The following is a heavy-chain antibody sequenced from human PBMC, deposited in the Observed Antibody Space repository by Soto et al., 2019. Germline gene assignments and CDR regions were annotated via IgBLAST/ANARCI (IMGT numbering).Heavy chain of an antibody. V-gene: IGHV3-21*01. Sequence: GGSLRLSCVVSGFTFNNYGINWVRQAPGKGLQWVSSVSKSGYTYYSDSVKGRFTISRDNAKNSVSLQMNNLRAEDTAVYYCAREDSIIIPAVSDFWGQGTLVTVSS. CDR2: VSKSGYT. D-gene: IGHD2-2*01. CDR1: GFTFNNYG. J-gene: IGHJ4*02. CDR3: AREDSIIIPAVSDF.